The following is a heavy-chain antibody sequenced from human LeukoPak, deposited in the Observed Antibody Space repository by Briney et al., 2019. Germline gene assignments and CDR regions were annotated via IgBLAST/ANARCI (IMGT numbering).Heavy chain of an antibody. CDR3: ARNYDSSGYYSSAEYFQH. CDR2: INPNSGGT. D-gene: IGHD3-22*01. J-gene: IGHJ1*01. CDR1: GYTFTGYY. V-gene: IGHV1-2*02. Sequence: ASVKVSCKASGYTFTGYYMHWVRQAPGQGLEWMGWINPNSGGTNYAQKFQGRVTKTRDTSISTAYMELSRLRSDDTAVYYCARNYDSSGYYSSAEYFQHWGQGTLVTVSS.